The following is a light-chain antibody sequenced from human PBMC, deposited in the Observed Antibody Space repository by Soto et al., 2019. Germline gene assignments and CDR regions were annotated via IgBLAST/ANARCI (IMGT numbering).Light chain of an antibody. CDR3: QQTYSNPRT. J-gene: IGKJ1*01. CDR2: TAS. Sequence: DIQMTQSPSSLSASVGDRVTISCRASQRIDSYLNWYQQKAGKAPKLLISTASNLQSGVPSRFIGSGSGTDFTLTISTLQPDDIATYYCQQTYSNPRTFGQGTKVDIK. V-gene: IGKV1-39*01. CDR1: QRIDSY.